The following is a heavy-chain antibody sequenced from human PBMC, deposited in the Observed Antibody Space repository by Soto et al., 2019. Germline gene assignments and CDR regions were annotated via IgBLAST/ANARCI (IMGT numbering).Heavy chain of an antibody. Sequence: PSETLSLTCAVSGGSISSSNWWRWVRQPPGKGLEWIGEIYHSGSTNYNPSLKSRVTISVDTSKNHFSLKLSSVTAADTAVYYCARAVAAAGNGNWFDPWGQGTLVTVSS. V-gene: IGHV4-4*02. CDR3: ARAVAAAGNGNWFDP. CDR1: GGSISSSNW. J-gene: IGHJ5*02. CDR2: IYHSGST. D-gene: IGHD6-13*01.